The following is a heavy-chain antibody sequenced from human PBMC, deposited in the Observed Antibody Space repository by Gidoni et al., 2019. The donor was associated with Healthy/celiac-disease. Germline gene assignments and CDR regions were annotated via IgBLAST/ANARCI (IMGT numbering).Heavy chain of an antibody. CDR3: ARDFARTYGMDV. CDR2: ISSSSSTI. J-gene: IGHJ6*02. CDR1: GVTFCSYS. V-gene: IGHV3-48*02. Sequence: EVQLVESGGGWVQPGGALRLSWEASGVTFCSYSMNWVRQAPGKGLAGVSYISSSSSTIYYADSVKGRFTISRDNAKTSLYLQMNSLRDEDTAVYYCARDFARTYGMDVWGQGTTVTVSS. D-gene: IGHD3-3*01.